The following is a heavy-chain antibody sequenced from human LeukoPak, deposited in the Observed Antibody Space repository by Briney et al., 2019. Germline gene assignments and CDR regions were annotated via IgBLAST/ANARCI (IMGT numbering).Heavy chain of an antibody. J-gene: IGHJ3*02. CDR1: GGSISSNNYY. Sequence: SETLSLTRIVSGGSISSNNYYWGWIRQPPGTGLEWIGSIHYSGSTYHNPSLKSRVTISVDTSKNQFSLKLYSVTAADTAVYYCARLFGYYDTSGYLKQSAFDIWGQGTMVTVSS. CDR2: IHYSGST. D-gene: IGHD3-22*01. CDR3: ARLFGYYDTSGYLKQSAFDI. V-gene: IGHV4-39*01.